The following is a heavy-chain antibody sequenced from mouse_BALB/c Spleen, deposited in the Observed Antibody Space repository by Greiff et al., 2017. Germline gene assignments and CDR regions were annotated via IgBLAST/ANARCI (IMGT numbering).Heavy chain of an antibody. CDR3: ARSSYGAFDY. CDR1: GFNIKDTY. V-gene: IGHV14-3*02. D-gene: IGHD1-1*02. CDR2: IDPANGNT. J-gene: IGHJ2*01. Sequence: VQLKESGAELVKPGASVKLSCTASGFNIKDTYMHWVKQRPEQGLEWIGRIDPANGNTKYDPKFQGKATITADTSSNTAYLQLSSLTSEDTAVYYCARSSYGAFDYWGQGTTLTVSS.